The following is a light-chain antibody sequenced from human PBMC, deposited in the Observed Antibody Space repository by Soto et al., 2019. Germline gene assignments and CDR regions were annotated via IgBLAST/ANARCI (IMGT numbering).Light chain of an antibody. CDR3: QQRSNFPPDT. CDR2: DAS. J-gene: IGKJ5*01. CDR1: QSVSSY. V-gene: IGKV3-11*01. Sequence: EIVLTQSPATLSLSPGERATLSCRASQSVSSYLAWYQQKPGQAPRLLIYDASNRATGIPARFSGSGSGKDFTLNISSLEPEDFAVYYCQQRSNFPPDTFGPRPRLDI.